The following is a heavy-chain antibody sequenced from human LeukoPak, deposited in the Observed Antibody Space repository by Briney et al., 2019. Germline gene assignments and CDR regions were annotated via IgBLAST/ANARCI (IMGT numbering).Heavy chain of an antibody. D-gene: IGHD3-3*01. CDR1: GFTFSSYA. V-gene: IGHV3-23*01. Sequence: GGSLRLSCAASGFTFSSYAMSWVRQAPGKGLEWVSAISGSGGSTYYADSVKGRFTISRDNSKNTLYLQMNSLRAEDTAVYYCAKEEQLSEWLPPYYYYGMDVWGQGTTVTVSS. CDR3: AKEEQLSEWLPPYYYYGMDV. CDR2: ISGSGGST. J-gene: IGHJ6*02.